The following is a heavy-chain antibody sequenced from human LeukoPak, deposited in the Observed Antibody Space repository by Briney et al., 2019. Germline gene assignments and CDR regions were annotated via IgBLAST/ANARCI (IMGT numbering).Heavy chain of an antibody. CDR2: ISYDGSNK. CDR1: GFTFGDYA. CDR3: ARVYELREEDYYYYYMDV. J-gene: IGHJ6*03. D-gene: IGHD5/OR15-5a*01. Sequence: GGSLRLSCTASGFTFGDYAMSWFRQAPGKGLEWVAVISYDGSNKYYADSVKGRFTISRDNSKNTLYLQMNSLRAEDTALYYCARVYELREEDYYYYYMDVWGKGTTVTVSS. V-gene: IGHV3-30*04.